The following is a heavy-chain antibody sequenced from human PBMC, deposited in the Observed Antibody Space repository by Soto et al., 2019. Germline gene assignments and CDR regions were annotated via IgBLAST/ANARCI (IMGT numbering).Heavy chain of an antibody. V-gene: IGHV3-9*01. CDR2: ISWNSGSI. CDR3: AKDSSRGRMDV. J-gene: IGHJ6*02. CDR1: GFTFDDYA. Sequence: VQLVESGGGLVQPGRSLRLSCAASGFTFDDYAMHWVRQAPGKGLEWVSGISWNSGSIGYADSVKGRFTISRDNAKNSLYLQMNSLRAEDTALYYCAKDSSRGRMDVWGQGTTVTVSS.